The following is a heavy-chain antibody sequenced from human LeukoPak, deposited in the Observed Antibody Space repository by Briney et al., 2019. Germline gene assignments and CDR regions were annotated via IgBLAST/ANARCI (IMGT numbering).Heavy chain of an antibody. CDR1: GGTFSSHA. J-gene: IGHJ4*02. CDR2: IIPIFGTA. Sequence: GSSVKVSCKASGGTFSSHAISWVRQAPGQGLEWMGGIIPIFGTANYAQKFQGRVTITADESTSTAYMELSSLRSEDTAVYYCARDHCSSTSCYLDYWGQGTPVTVSS. V-gene: IGHV1-69*01. D-gene: IGHD2-2*01. CDR3: ARDHCSSTSCYLDY.